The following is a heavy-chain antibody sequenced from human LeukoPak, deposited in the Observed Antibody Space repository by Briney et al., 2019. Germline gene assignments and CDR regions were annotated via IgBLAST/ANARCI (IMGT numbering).Heavy chain of an antibody. CDR2: IYTSGST. D-gene: IGHD6-13*01. Sequence: SETLALTCAVSGGSISSGSEHWAWIRQPAGKALEWIVHIYTSGSTSYNPSLQSRATISVNTTSHQFTLKVTSVTAADTAVNDCARVGGSVSWYGTIDSWGQGTLVTVSS. CDR3: ARVGGSVSWYGTIDS. J-gene: IGHJ4*02. V-gene: IGHV4-61*09. CDR1: GGSISSGSEH.